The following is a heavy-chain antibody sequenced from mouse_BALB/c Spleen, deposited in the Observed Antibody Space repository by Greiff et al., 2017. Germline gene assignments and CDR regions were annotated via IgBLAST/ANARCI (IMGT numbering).Heavy chain of an antibody. CDR3: TSHYYGSRAWFAY. CDR2: ISSGGSYT. Sequence: EVQRVESGGGLVKPGGSLKLSCAASGFTFSSYTMSWVRQTPEKRLEWVATISSGGSYTYYPDSVKGRFTISRDNAKNTLYLQMSSLKSEDTAMYYCTSHYYGSRAWFAYWGQGTLVTVSA. D-gene: IGHD1-1*01. J-gene: IGHJ3*01. V-gene: IGHV5-6-4*01. CDR1: GFTFSSYT.